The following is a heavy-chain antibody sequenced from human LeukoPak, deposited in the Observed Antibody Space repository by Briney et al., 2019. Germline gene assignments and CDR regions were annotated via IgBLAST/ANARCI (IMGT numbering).Heavy chain of an antibody. Sequence: GGSLRLSCATSGFDFATYGMHWVRQAPGKGLEWVAFIQNRENAKSYADSVRGRFSIFRDDSKNTLYLQLSSLRRDDTAVYYCTKDSFYWGPWNWGPGALVIVSS. D-gene: IGHD7-27*01. CDR3: TKDSFYWGPWN. V-gene: IGHV3-30*02. CDR2: IQNRENAK. J-gene: IGHJ4*02. CDR1: GFDFATYG.